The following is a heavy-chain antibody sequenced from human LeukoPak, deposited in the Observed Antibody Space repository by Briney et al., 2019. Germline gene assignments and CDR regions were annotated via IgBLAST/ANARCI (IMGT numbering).Heavy chain of an antibody. V-gene: IGHV3-33*01. J-gene: IGHJ6*02. CDR1: GFTFSDYG. Sequence: GGSLRLSCAVSGFTFSDYGMHWVRQAPGKGLEWVAVIWYDGTNKYYADSVEGRFTISRDNSKNTLYLQMNSLRAEDTAVYYCASVDTAMFNRSPRPYGMDVWGQGTTVTVSS. D-gene: IGHD5-18*01. CDR2: IWYDGTNK. CDR3: ASVDTAMFNRSPRPYGMDV.